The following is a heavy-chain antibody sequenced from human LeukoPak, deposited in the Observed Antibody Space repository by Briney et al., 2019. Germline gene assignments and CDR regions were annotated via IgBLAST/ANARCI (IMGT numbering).Heavy chain of an antibody. CDR1: GDSVSSNSAT. J-gene: IGHJ5*02. CDR3: ARSLWNYDNYFDP. V-gene: IGHV6-1*01. CDR2: TYYRSKWYN. Sequence: SQTLSLTCAISGDSVSSNSATWNWIRQSPSRGLEWLGRTYYRSKWYNDYAVSVKSRITLNPDTSTNQFSLQLNSVTPDDTAVYYCARSLWNYDNYFDPWGQGTLVTVSS. D-gene: IGHD1-7*01.